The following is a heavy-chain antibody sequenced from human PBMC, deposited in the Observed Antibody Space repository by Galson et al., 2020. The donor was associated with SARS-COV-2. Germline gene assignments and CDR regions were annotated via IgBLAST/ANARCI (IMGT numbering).Heavy chain of an antibody. Sequence: GGSLRLSCAASGFTVSSNYMSWVRQAPGKGLEWVSVIYSGGSTYYADSVKGRFTISRDTSKNTLYLQMNSLRAEDTAVYYCASREEWLLYFQHWGQGTLVTVSS. D-gene: IGHD3-3*01. CDR2: IYSGGST. V-gene: IGHV3-53*01. CDR3: ASREEWLLYFQH. J-gene: IGHJ1*01. CDR1: GFTVSSNY.